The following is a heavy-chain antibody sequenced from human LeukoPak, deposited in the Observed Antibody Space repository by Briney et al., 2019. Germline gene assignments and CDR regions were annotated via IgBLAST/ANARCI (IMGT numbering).Heavy chain of an antibody. J-gene: IGHJ4*02. Sequence: GGSLRLXCAASGFTFSTYAMHWVRQAPGKELEYVSAISSNGGGTYYANSVKGRFTISRDNSKNTLYLQMGSLRAEDTAVYYCANGAGIASYFDSWGQGTLVTVSS. V-gene: IGHV3-64*01. CDR3: ANGAGIASYFDS. CDR1: GFTFSTYA. D-gene: IGHD6-13*01. CDR2: ISSNGGGT.